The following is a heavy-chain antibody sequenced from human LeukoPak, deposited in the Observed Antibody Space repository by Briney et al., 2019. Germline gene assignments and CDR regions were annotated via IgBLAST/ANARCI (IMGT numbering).Heavy chain of an antibody. J-gene: IGHJ4*02. V-gene: IGHV1-46*01. D-gene: IGHD2-8*01. Sequence: ASVKVSCKASGYTFTSYYMHWVRQAPGQGLEWMGIINPSGGSTSYAQKFQGRVTMTRDTSTSTVYMELSSLRSEDTAVYYCARGEMLYLFRIKGGSFDYWGQGTLVTVSS. CDR2: INPSGGST. CDR1: GYTFTSYY. CDR3: ARGEMLYLFRIKGGSFDY.